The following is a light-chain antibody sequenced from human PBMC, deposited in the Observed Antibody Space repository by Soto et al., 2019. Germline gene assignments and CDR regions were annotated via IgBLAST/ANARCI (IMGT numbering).Light chain of an antibody. CDR1: QGISNY. J-gene: IGKJ4*01. Sequence: DIQMTQSPSSLSAFVGDRVTITCQASQGISNYLNWYQQKPGEAPKLLIYGASNLETGVPSRFGGSGSGTGFTFTVSSLQPEYIATYYCQQYRTVPLTFGVGTKVQIK. CDR3: QQYRTVPLT. V-gene: IGKV1-33*01. CDR2: GAS.